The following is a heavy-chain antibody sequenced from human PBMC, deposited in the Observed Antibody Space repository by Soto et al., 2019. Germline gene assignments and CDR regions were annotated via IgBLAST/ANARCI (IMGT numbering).Heavy chain of an antibody. Sequence: PSETLSLTCTVSGGSISSYYWSWIRQPPGKGLEWIGYIYYSGSTNYNPSLKSRVTISVDTSKNQFSLKLSSVTAADTAVYYCARVGGNRYYYGMDVWGQGTTVTVSS. D-gene: IGHD3-3*01. CDR1: GGSISSYY. J-gene: IGHJ6*02. CDR2: IYYSGST. V-gene: IGHV4-59*01. CDR3: ARVGGNRYYYGMDV.